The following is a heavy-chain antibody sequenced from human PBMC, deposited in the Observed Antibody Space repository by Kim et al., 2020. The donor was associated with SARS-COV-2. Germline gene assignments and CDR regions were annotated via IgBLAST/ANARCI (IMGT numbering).Heavy chain of an antibody. CDR3: ARDSPLGWHTVDY. D-gene: IGHD6-19*01. CDR2: INAGNGNT. V-gene: IGHV1-3*01. CDR1: GYTFTSYA. J-gene: IGHJ4*02. Sequence: ASVKVSCKASGYTFTSYAMHWVRQAPGQRLEWMGWINAGNGNTKYSQKFQGRVTITRDTSASTAYMELSSLRSEDTAVYYCARDSPLGWHTVDYWGQGTLVTVSS.